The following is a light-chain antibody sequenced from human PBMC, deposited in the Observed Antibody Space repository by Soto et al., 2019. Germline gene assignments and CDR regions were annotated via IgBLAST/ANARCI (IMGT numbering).Light chain of an antibody. V-gene: IGKV3-20*01. CDR3: QLYGSSSIT. CDR1: QSVTSDY. J-gene: IGKJ5*01. Sequence: EVVVTQSPGTLSLSPGERATLSCRASQSVTSDYLAWYQQKPGQAPRLLIFGASNRAAGIPDRFSGSRSGTDFTLTIDRLEPKDFAVYYCQLYGSSSITFGQGTRLEIK. CDR2: GAS.